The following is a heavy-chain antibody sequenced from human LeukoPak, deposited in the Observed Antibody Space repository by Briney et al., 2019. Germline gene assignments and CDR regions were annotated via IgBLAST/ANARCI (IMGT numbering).Heavy chain of an antibody. D-gene: IGHD4-17*01. CDR1: GFTFSSYS. V-gene: IGHV3-48*01. CDR2: ISSSSSTI. J-gene: IGHJ4*02. Sequence: GGSLRLSCAASGFTFSSYSMNWVRQAPGKGLEWVSYISSSSSTIYYADSVKGRFTISRDNAKNSLYLQMNSLRAEDTAVYYCARDHLSTAVTNPLDYWGQGALVTVSS. CDR3: ARDHLSTAVTNPLDY.